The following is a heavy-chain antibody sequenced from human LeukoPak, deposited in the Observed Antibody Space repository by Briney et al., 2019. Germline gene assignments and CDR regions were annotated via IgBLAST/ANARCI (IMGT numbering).Heavy chain of an antibody. J-gene: IGHJ4*02. V-gene: IGHV3-48*01. D-gene: IGHD5-18*01. CDR3: ARDGLYSYGYSYFDY. CDR2: ISSSSSTI. Sequence: PGGSLRLSCAASGFTFSSYSMNWVRQAPGKGLEWVSYISSSSSTIHYADSVKGRFTISRDNAKNSLYLQMNSLRAEDTAVYYCARDGLYSYGYSYFDYWGQGTLVTVSA. CDR1: GFTFSSYS.